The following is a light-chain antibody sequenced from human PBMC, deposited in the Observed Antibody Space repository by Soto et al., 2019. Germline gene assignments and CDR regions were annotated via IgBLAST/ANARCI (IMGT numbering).Light chain of an antibody. Sequence: TQSPSSLSASVGGSATIXCRASQSLSSNFSWFEQNPGEAPNPLIHAAFNLQRGVPSRFSGSGSGTDFTLTINNLQREDFADYFRQQTYSTLWTFGQGTKVDIK. CDR1: QSLSSN. V-gene: IGKV1-39*01. CDR2: AAF. CDR3: QQTYSTLWT. J-gene: IGKJ1*01.